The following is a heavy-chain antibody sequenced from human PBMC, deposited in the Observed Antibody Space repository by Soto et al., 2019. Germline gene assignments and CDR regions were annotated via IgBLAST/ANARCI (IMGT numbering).Heavy chain of an antibody. J-gene: IGHJ4*02. CDR1: GGSISSYY. V-gene: IGHV4-4*07. CDR3: ARGPPVWELLPHHYFDY. D-gene: IGHD1-26*01. Sequence: SETLSLTCTVSGGSISSYYWSWIRQPAGKGLEWIGRIYTSGSTNYNPSLKSRVTMSVDTSKNQFSLKLSSVTAADTAVYYCARGPPVWELLPHHYFDYWGQGTLVTVSS. CDR2: IYTSGST.